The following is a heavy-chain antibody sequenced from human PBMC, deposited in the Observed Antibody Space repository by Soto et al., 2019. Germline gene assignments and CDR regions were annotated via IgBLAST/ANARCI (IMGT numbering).Heavy chain of an antibody. J-gene: IGHJ3*02. D-gene: IGHD4-17*01. CDR2: ISGSGGSI. CDR3: AKEQLTTVTTWGAFDI. V-gene: IGHV3-23*01. Sequence: EVQLLESGGGLVQPGGSLRLSCAASGFTFSSYAMSWVRQAPGKGLEWVSAISGSGGSIYYADSVKGRFTISRDNSKNTLYLQMNSLRAEDTAVYYCAKEQLTTVTTWGAFDIWGQGTMVTVSS. CDR1: GFTFSSYA.